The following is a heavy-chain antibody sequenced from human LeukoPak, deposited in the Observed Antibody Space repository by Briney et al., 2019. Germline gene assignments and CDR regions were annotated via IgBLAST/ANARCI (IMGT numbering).Heavy chain of an antibody. D-gene: IGHD3-9*01. J-gene: IGHJ4*02. CDR1: GFTFSSYS. Sequence: GGSLSLSCAASGFTFSSYSMNWVRQAPGKGLEWVSYISSSSSTIYYADSVKGRFTISRDNAKNSLYLQMNSLRAEDTAVYYCAGRYYDILTGYYPFDYWGQGTLVTVSS. CDR3: AGRYYDILTGYYPFDY. CDR2: ISSSSSTI. V-gene: IGHV3-48*04.